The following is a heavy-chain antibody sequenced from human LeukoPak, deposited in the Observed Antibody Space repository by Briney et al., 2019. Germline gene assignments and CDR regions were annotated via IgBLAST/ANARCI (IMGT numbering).Heavy chain of an antibody. CDR2: IYHSGST. Sequence: SQTLSLTCAVSGGSISSGGYSWSWIRQPPGKGLEWIGYIYHSGSTYSNPSLKSRVTISVDRFKNQFSLKLSSVTAADTAVYYCARVDCGGDCYSGRFDPWGQGTLVTVSS. CDR1: GGSISSGGYS. V-gene: IGHV4-30-2*01. D-gene: IGHD2-21*02. CDR3: ARVDCGGDCYSGRFDP. J-gene: IGHJ5*02.